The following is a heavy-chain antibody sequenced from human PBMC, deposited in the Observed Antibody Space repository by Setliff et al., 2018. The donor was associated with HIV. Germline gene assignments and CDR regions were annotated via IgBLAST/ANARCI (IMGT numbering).Heavy chain of an antibody. V-gene: IGHV5-51*01. CDR2: VYGGDSDT. CDR3: ATLTNFDH. J-gene: IGHJ4*02. Sequence: PGESLKISCKASGFDFTKYWIGWVRQMPGKGLEWMGIVYGGDSDTRYNPSFEGQVTMSADRSITTAYLQWSRLKASDTAMYYCATLTNFDHWGQGALVTVSS. CDR1: GFDFTKYW. D-gene: IGHD7-27*01.